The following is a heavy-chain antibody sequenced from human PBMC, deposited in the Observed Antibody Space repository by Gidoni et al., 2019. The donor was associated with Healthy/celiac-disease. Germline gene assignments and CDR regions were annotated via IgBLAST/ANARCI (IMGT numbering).Heavy chain of an antibody. Sequence: QVQLVQSGAEVKKPGASVKVSCKASGSTFTGYYMHWVRQAPGQGLEWMGWINPNSGGTNYEHKLQGRVTMTRDTSISTAYMELSRLRSDDTAVYYCASLVEWFGELLDYWGQGTLVTVSS. J-gene: IGHJ4*02. CDR1: GSTFTGYY. CDR2: INPNSGGT. D-gene: IGHD3-10*01. V-gene: IGHV1-2*07. CDR3: ASLVEWFGELLDY.